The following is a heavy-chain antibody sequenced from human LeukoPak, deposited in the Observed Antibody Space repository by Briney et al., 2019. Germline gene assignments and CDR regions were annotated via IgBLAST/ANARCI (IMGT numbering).Heavy chain of an antibody. CDR2: IHHGGST. CDR3: AGSRDTTNYYGMDV. CDR1: ADSISSSKW. Sequence: PSETLSLTCAVSADSISSSKWWSWVRQAPGQGLEWIGEIHHGGSTNYNPSLKSRVTISIDKSKNQFSLKMSSVTAADTAVYYCAGSRDTTNYYGMDVWGQGTTVTVSS. J-gene: IGHJ6*02. V-gene: IGHV4-4*02. D-gene: IGHD1-26*01.